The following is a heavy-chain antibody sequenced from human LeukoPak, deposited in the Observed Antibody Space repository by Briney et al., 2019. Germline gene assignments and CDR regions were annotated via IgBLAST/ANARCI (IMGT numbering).Heavy chain of an antibody. D-gene: IGHD7-27*01. CDR3: TWGPD. Sequence: GGSLKLSCAASEFTFSGSAMHWVRQASGKGLEWVGRIRSKANSYATAYAASVKGRFTISRDDSKNTAYLQMNSLKTEDTAVYYRTWGPDWGQGTLVTVSS. V-gene: IGHV3-73*01. CDR2: IRSKANSYAT. CDR1: EFTFSGSA. J-gene: IGHJ4*02.